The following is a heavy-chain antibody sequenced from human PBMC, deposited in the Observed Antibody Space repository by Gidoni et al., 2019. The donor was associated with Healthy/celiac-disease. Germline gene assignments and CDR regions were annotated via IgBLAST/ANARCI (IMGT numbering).Heavy chain of an antibody. V-gene: IGHV1-69*02. CDR3: EVEYGGNRFDY. J-gene: IGHJ4*02. CDR1: PGTFSSYT. D-gene: IGHD4-17*01. CDR2: IIPILGIA. Sequence: VPLVQSGAGAKKPGPSVKVSCQASPGTFSSYTISWVRQAPGQGLEWMGRIIPILGIANYEQKFQGRVTITADKSTSTAYMELSRLRSEDTAVYYCEVEYGGNRFDYWGQGTLVTVSS.